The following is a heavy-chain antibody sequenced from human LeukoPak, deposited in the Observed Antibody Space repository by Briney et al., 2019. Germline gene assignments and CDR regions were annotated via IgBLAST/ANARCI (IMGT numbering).Heavy chain of an antibody. J-gene: IGHJ5*01. CDR1: GFTFSSYR. CDR3: ARGGSSSWYGS. Sequence: VGSLRLSCAASGFTFSSYRMHWVRQAPGEGLVWVSRINSDGSTTSHADSVKGRFTISRDNAKNTLFLQMNSLRAEDTAVYYCARGGSSSWYGSWGQGTLVTVSS. D-gene: IGHD6-13*01. CDR2: INSDGSTT. V-gene: IGHV3-74*01.